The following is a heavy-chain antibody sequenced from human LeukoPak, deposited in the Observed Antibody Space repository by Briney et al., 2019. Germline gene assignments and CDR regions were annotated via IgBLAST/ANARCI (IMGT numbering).Heavy chain of an antibody. Sequence: GGSLRLSCAASGFTFSSYAMHWVRQAPGKGLEWVAVISYDGSNKYYADSVKGRFTISRDNSKNTLYLQMNSLRAEDTAVYYCARNFGYGSGSYRYYFDYWGQGTLVTVSS. J-gene: IGHJ4*02. V-gene: IGHV3-30-3*01. CDR1: GFTFSSYA. CDR3: ARNFGYGSGSYRYYFDY. CDR2: ISYDGSNK. D-gene: IGHD3-10*01.